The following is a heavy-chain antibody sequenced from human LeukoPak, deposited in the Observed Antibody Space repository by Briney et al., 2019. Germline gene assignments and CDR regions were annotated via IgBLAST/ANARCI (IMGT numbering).Heavy chain of an antibody. CDR1: GFTFSDNA. Sequence: GGSLRLSCAASGFTFSDNAMSWVRQAPGKGLDWVSAINGGGDATEYADSVKGRFTISRDNSKNTLYLQMNSLRPEDTAVYYCARCTTSCYANAFDVWGQGTLLTVSS. CDR3: ARCTTSCYANAFDV. V-gene: IGHV3-23*01. J-gene: IGHJ3*01. D-gene: IGHD2-2*01. CDR2: INGGGDAT.